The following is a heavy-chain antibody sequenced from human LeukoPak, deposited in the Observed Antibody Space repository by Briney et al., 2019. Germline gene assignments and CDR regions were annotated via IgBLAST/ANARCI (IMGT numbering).Heavy chain of an antibody. CDR2: IIPIVGIT. CDR1: GGTFNNYA. Sequence: SVKVSCKASGGTFNNYAISWVRQAPGQGLEWMGRIIPIVGITNYTQNFQGRVTITADKSTSTAYMELSRLRSDDTAVYYCARGVGCGGDCYSDYYYYYGMDVWGQGTTVTVSS. CDR3: ARGVGCGGDCYSDYYYYYGMDV. D-gene: IGHD2-21*02. J-gene: IGHJ6*02. V-gene: IGHV1-69*04.